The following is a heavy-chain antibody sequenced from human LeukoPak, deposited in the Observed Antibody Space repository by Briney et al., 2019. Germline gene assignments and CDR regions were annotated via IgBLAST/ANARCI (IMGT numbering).Heavy chain of an antibody. CDR2: ISTRGNFI. D-gene: IGHD1-26*01. CDR3: ARGLSGAVTYAFDV. Sequence: PGGSLRLSCAASGFKFSDYFLSWFRQAPGKGLEWVSYISTRGNFIYYADSVKGRFTISRDDAKNSLFLQMNSLRAEDPAVYFCARGLSGAVTYAFDVWGQGTMVTVSS. V-gene: IGHV3-11*01. CDR1: GFKFSDYF. J-gene: IGHJ3*01.